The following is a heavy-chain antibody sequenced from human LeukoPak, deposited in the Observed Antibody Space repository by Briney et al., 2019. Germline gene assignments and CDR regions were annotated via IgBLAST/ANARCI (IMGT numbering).Heavy chain of an antibody. CDR1: GGSISRGGYY. V-gene: IGHV4-61*08. Sequence: PSETQSLTCTLSGGSISRGGYYWSWMRQPPGKGLEWIGYIYYSGSTNYNPSLKSRVNISVDTSKNQFSLKLSSVTAADTAVYYCARWMSIADCSSTSCHYVVRDWFDPWGQGTLVTVSS. CDR3: ARWMSIADCSSTSCHYVVRDWFDP. J-gene: IGHJ5*02. D-gene: IGHD2-2*01. CDR2: IYYSGST.